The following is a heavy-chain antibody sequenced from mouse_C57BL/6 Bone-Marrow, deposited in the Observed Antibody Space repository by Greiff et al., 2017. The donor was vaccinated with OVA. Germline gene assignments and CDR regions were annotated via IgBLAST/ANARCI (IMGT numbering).Heavy chain of an antibody. Sequence: EVQLQQSGPELVKPGASVKISCKASGYSFTGYYMNWVKQSPEKSLEWIGEINPSTGGTTYNQKFKAKATLTVDKSSSTAYMQLKSLTSADSAVYYCASPITTVVARNWYFDVWGTGTTVTVSS. J-gene: IGHJ1*03. D-gene: IGHD1-1*01. CDR1: GYSFTGYY. V-gene: IGHV1-42*01. CDR3: ASPITTVVARNWYFDV. CDR2: INPSTGGT.